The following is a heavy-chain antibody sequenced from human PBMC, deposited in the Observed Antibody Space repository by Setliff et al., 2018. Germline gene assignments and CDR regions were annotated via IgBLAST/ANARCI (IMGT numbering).Heavy chain of an antibody. CDR1: DYSISSGYY. CDR3: ARAPGSGYYSRVPYGMDV. CDR2: IYQSGTT. Sequence: SETLSLTCTVSDYSISSGYYWGWIRQPPGKGLEWVGSIYQSGTTYDNPSLKSRVTISVDTSKNQFSLNLSSMTAADTAVYYCARAPGSGYYSRVPYGMDVWGQGTTVTVSS. V-gene: IGHV4-38-2*02. D-gene: IGHD3-22*01. J-gene: IGHJ6*02.